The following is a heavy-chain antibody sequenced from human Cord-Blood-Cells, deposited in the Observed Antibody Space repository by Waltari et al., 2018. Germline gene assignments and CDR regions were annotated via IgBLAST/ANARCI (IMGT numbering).Heavy chain of an antibody. J-gene: IGHJ4*02. CDR3: ARGLSGSYYY. V-gene: IGHV4-34*01. Sequence: QVQLQQWGAGLLKPSETLSLTCAVYGGSFSGYYWSWIRQPPGKGLEWIGEINQSGTTNYNPSLKSRVTISVDTSKNQFSLKLSSVTAADTAVYYCARGLSGSYYYWGQGTLVTVSS. CDR2: INQSGTT. CDR1: GGSFSGYY. D-gene: IGHD1-26*01.